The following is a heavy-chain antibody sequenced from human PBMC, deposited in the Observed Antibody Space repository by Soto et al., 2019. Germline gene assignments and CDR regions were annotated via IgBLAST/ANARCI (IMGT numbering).Heavy chain of an antibody. D-gene: IGHD5-18*01. CDR1: GGSISSGGYY. J-gene: IGHJ4*02. Sequence: SETLSLTCTVSGGSISSGGYYWSWIRQHSGKGLEWIGYIYYSGSTYYNPSLKSRVTISVDTSKNQFSLKLSSVTAADTAVYYCARRSGGFNYGQIDSWGQGTLVTVSS. V-gene: IGHV4-31*03. CDR3: ARRSGGFNYGQIDS. CDR2: IYYSGST.